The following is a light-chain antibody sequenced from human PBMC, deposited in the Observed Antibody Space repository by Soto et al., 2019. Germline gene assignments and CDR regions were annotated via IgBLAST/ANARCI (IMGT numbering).Light chain of an antibody. V-gene: IGKV1-9*01. CDR3: QQLNSYPLT. J-gene: IGKJ4*01. Sequence: GDRVIITCRASQGISSYLAWYQQKSGKAPKLLIYAASTLQSGVPSRFSGSGSGTEFTLTISSLQPEDFATYYCQQLNSYPLTFGGGTKVEIK. CDR1: QGISSY. CDR2: AAS.